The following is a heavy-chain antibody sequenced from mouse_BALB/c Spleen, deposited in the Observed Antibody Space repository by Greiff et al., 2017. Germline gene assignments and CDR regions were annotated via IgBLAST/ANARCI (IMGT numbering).Heavy chain of an antibody. Sequence: EVQRVESGGGLVKPGGSLKLSCAASGFTFSSYTMSWVRQTPEKRLEWVATISSGGSYTYYPDSVKGRFTISRDNAKNTLYLQMSSLKSEDTAMYYCTRDGGTRDFDYWGQGTTLTVSS. CDR3: TRDGGTRDFDY. CDR2: ISSGGSYT. J-gene: IGHJ2*01. D-gene: IGHD3-3*01. V-gene: IGHV5-6-4*01. CDR1: GFTFSSYT.